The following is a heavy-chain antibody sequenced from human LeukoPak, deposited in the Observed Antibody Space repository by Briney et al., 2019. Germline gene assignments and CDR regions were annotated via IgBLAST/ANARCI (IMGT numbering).Heavy chain of an antibody. CDR3: ARADSSGYRPFDY. D-gene: IGHD3-22*01. J-gene: IGHJ4*02. CDR1: GGSFSGYY. V-gene: IGHV4-34*01. CDR2: INHSGST. Sequence: SETLSLTCAVYGGSFSGYYWSWIRQPPGKGLEWIGEINHSGSTNYNPSLKSRVTISVDTSKNQFSLKLSSVTAADTAVYYCARADSSGYRPFDYWGQGTLVTVSS.